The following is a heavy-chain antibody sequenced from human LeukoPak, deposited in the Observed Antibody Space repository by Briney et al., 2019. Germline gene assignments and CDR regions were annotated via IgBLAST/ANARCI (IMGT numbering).Heavy chain of an antibody. D-gene: IGHD1-26*01. V-gene: IGHV1-24*01. CDR1: GYSLSELS. CDR3: ATEAPPSGTYSVHFDS. J-gene: IGHJ4*02. CDR2: FDFEDGET. Sequence: ASVKVSCKVSGYSLSELSIHWVRQAPGKGLEWMGGFDFEDGETLYAQKFRGRLTVTEDASTDTSYMKLSSLAYDDTAVYYCATEAPPSGTYSVHFDSWGQGTLVTVSS.